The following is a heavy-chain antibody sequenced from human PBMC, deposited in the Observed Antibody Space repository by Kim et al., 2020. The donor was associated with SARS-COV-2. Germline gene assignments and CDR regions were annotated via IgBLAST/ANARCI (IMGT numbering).Heavy chain of an antibody. Sequence: GGSLRLSCAASGFTFSSYGMHWVRQAPGKGLEWVAVISYDGSNKYYADSVKGRFTISRDNSKNTLYLQMNSLRAEDTAVYYCARDLPLILWWGADYWGQGTLVTVSS. CDR1: GFTFSSYG. D-gene: IGHD2-21*01. J-gene: IGHJ4*02. CDR2: ISYDGSNK. V-gene: IGHV3-33*05. CDR3: ARDLPLILWWGADY.